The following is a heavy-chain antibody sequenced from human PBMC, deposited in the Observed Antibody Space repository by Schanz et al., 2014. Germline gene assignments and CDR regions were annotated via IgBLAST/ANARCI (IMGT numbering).Heavy chain of an antibody. CDR3: TTYCDGGCAIDN. CDR1: GITLSGYG. V-gene: IGHV3-15*01. CDR2: IKSKTDGGTT. Sequence: VQLVESGGGVVQPGRSLRLSCAASGITLSGYGLHWVRQAPGKGLEWVGRIKSKTDGGTTDYAAPVKGRFTISRDDSKNTLFLQMNSLKTEDTAVYYCTTYCDGGCAIDNWGQGALVTVSS. J-gene: IGHJ4*02. D-gene: IGHD6-19*01.